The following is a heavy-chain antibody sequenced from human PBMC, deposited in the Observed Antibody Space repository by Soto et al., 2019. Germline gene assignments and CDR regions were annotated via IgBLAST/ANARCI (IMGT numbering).Heavy chain of an antibody. J-gene: IGHJ4*02. Sequence: PGGSLRLSCAASGFTFRDFAMSWVRQAPGRGLEWVSTISGLVNSTYYADSVKGRFTFSRDNSKNTLYLQMNSLRAEDTALYYCASAGGVAGPYDYWGQGTLVTVSS. D-gene: IGHD3-3*01. V-gene: IGHV3-23*01. CDR3: ASAGGVAGPYDY. CDR1: GFTFRDFA. CDR2: ISGLVNST.